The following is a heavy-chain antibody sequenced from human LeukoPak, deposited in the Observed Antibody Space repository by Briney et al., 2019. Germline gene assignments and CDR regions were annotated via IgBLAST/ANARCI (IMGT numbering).Heavy chain of an antibody. CDR3: ASYKVVAATPLGFDP. V-gene: IGHV1-2*02. D-gene: IGHD2-15*01. Sequence: ASVKVSCKASGYTFTGYYMHWVRQAPGQGLEWMGWINPNSGGTNYAQKFQGRVTMTRDTSISTAYMELSRLRSDDTAVYYCASYKVVAATPLGFDPWGQGTLVTVSS. J-gene: IGHJ5*02. CDR1: GYTFTGYY. CDR2: INPNSGGT.